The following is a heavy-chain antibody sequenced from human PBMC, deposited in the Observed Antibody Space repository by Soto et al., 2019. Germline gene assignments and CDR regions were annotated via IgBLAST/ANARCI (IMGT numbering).Heavy chain of an antibody. CDR3: ARRTYYYDSSGRYYYGMDV. CDR2: IYYSGST. V-gene: IGHV4-30-4*01. CDR1: GGSISSGDYY. J-gene: IGHJ6*02. D-gene: IGHD3-22*01. Sequence: QVQLQESGPGLVKPSQTLSLTCTVSGGSISSGDYYWSWIRQPPGKGLEWIGYIYYSGSTYYNPSLNSRVTISVDPPQHQFSLKLRSVTAADPAVYYCARRTYYYDSSGRYYYGMDVWGQGTTVTVSS.